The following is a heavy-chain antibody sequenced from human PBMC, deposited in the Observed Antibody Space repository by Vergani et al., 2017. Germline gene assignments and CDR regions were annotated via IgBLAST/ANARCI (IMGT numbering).Heavy chain of an antibody. CDR3: ARYLIAAADFDWFDP. J-gene: IGHJ5*02. CDR1: GGSISSYY. CDR2: IYTSGST. V-gene: IGHV4-4*07. D-gene: IGHD6-13*01. Sequence: QVQLQESGPGLVKPSETLSLTCTVSGGSISSYYWSWIRQPAGKGLEWIGRIYTSGSTNYNPSLKSRVTMSVDTSKNQFSLKLSSVTAADTAVYYCARYLIAAADFDWFDPWGQGTLVTVSS.